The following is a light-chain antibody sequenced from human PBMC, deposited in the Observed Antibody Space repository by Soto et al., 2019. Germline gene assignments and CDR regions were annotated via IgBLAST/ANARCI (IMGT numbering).Light chain of an antibody. J-gene: IGKJ1*01. CDR2: DAS. Sequence: EIVLTQSPATLSLSPGERATLSCRASQSVSNYLAWYQQKPGQAPRLLIYDASNRATAIPDRFSGSGSGTDFTLTISSLKPEDFAVYYCQQYGSSPWTFGQGTKVEIK. V-gene: IGKV3-11*01. CDR1: QSVSNY. CDR3: QQYGSSPWT.